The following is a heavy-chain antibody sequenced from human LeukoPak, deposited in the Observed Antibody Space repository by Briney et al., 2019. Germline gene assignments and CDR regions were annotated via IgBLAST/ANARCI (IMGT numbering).Heavy chain of an antibody. D-gene: IGHD6-13*01. Sequence: GGSLRLSCAASGFTFSSYGMHWVRQAPGKGLEWVTVISYDGSNKYYADSVKGRFTISRDNSKNTLYLQMNSLRAEDTAVYYCANSQEYSSSPGHDAFDIWGQGTMVTVSS. CDR3: ANSQEYSSSPGHDAFDI. CDR2: ISYDGSNK. J-gene: IGHJ3*02. CDR1: GFTFSSYG. V-gene: IGHV3-30*18.